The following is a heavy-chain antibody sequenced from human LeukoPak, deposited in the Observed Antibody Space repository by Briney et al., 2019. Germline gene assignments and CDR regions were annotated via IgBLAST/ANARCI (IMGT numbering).Heavy chain of an antibody. J-gene: IGHJ6*03. V-gene: IGHV5-51*01. D-gene: IGHD2-8*01. CDR1: GYSFTSYW. CDR3: ARLAFCTYAVCFSNYYYSMGV. Sequence: GESLKISCKGSGYSFTSYWIGWVRQMPGKGLEWMGIIYPDDSDTKYSPSFQDQVTISADKSISTAYLQWSSLKASDTAMYYCARLAFCTYAVCFSNYYYSMGVWGRGTTVTVSS. CDR2: IYPDDSDT.